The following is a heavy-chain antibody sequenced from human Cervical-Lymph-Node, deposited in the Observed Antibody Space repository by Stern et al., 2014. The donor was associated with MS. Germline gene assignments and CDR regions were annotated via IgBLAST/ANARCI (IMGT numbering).Heavy chain of an antibody. J-gene: IGHJ6*02. Sequence: VQLAESGAEVKKPGASVKVSCKVSGYTLSAISMPWVRQAPGKGLEWLGGFDPEHGETRYAQKFQGRVTMAEDRSTDTAYMELSSLRSEDTAVYYCATHRGRVTYYYGMDVWGQGTTVTVSS. D-gene: IGHD2-21*02. CDR1: GYTLSAIS. CDR2: FDPEHGET. CDR3: ATHRGRVTYYYGMDV. V-gene: IGHV1-24*01.